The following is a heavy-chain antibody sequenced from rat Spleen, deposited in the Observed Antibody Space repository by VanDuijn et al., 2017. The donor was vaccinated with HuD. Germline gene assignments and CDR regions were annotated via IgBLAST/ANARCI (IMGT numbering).Heavy chain of an antibody. CDR2: IHPDGSTS. Sequence: EVQLVESGGGLVQPGSPLKLSCAASGFTFNKNWLNWIRQAPGTGLEWVASIHPDGSTSYYPDTVKGRFTISRENAENTLYLQMNSLRSEDTATYYCTRVGTMGHNSDYWGQGVLVTVSS. V-gene: IGHV5-35*01. J-gene: IGHJ2*01. CDR3: TRVGTMGHNSDY. CDR1: GFTFNKNW. D-gene: IGHD1-7*01.